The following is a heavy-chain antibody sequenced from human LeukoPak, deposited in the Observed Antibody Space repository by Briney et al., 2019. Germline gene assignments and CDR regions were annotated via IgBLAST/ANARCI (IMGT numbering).Heavy chain of an antibody. CDR3: AREKYYYGSGSYGLSWFDP. Sequence: SGTLSLTCTVSGGSISSYYWSWIRQPPGKGLEWIGYISYSGSTNYNPSLKSRVTISVDTSKNQFSLKLSSVTAADTAVYYCAREKYYYGSGSYGLSWFDPWGQETLVTVSS. J-gene: IGHJ5*02. CDR2: ISYSGST. CDR1: GGSISSYY. V-gene: IGHV4-59*01. D-gene: IGHD3-10*01.